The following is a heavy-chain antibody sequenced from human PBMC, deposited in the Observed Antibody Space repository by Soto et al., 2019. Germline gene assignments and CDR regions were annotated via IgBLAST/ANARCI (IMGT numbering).Heavy chain of an antibody. J-gene: IGHJ1*01. V-gene: IGHV3-74*01. Sequence: GGSLRLSCAAAGFTFSGYWMHWVRQAPGKGLVWVSRINSDGSSTSYADSVKGRFTISRDNAKNTLYLQMHSLRAEDTAVYYCARRYSSSSSRYFHHWGQGTLVTVSS. CDR1: GFTFSGYW. CDR3: ARRYSSSSSRYFHH. D-gene: IGHD6-6*01. CDR2: INSDGSST.